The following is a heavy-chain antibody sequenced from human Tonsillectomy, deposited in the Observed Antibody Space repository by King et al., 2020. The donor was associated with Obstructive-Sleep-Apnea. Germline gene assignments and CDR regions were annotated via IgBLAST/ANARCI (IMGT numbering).Heavy chain of an antibody. J-gene: IGHJ4*02. CDR3: ARHRGVEDYGGYGDYFDY. CDR2: MYYSGNT. Sequence: VQLQESGPGLVKPSETLSLTCTVSGGSISNFYWSWVRQPPGKGLEWIGYMYYSGNTNFNPSLKSRVTISVETSKIQFSLRLSSVTAADTAVYYCARHRGVEDYGGYGDYFDYWGQGTLVTVSS. D-gene: IGHD5-12*01. V-gene: IGHV4-59*08. CDR1: GGSISNFY.